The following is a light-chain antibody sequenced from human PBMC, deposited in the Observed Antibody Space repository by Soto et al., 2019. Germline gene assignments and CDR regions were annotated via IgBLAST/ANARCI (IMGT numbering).Light chain of an antibody. V-gene: IGKV3-20*01. J-gene: IGKJ5*01. Sequence: EIVLTESPDTLSLSPGERATLSCRARQSVGNNYLSCYQVRPGQAPRLLISDASTKATAIPDRISGGGSGTDFTLTITGLEPEDSAVYYCQHNGRSFGQGTRLEI. CDR2: DAS. CDR1: QSVGNNY. CDR3: QHNGRS.